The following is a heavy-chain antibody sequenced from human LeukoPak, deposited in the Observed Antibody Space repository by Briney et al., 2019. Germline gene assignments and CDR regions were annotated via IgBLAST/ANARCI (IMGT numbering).Heavy chain of an antibody. CDR3: AKDLAYCGGDCSDDRFDY. V-gene: IGHV3-23*01. Sequence: GGSLRLSCAASGFTFSSYAMSWVRQAPGKGLEWVSATSGSGGSTYYADSVKGRFTISRDNSKNTLYLQMNSLRAEDTAVYYCAKDLAYCGGDCSDDRFDYWGQGTLVTVSS. J-gene: IGHJ4*02. D-gene: IGHD2-21*02. CDR1: GFTFSSYA. CDR2: TSGSGGST.